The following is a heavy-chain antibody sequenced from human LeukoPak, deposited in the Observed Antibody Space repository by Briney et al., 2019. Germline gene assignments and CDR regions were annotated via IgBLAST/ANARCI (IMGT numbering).Heavy chain of an antibody. V-gene: IGHV3-30-3*01. J-gene: IGHJ4*02. CDR3: ARDTLGAYYYDSSGYYDY. CDR2: ISYDGSNK. Sequence: PGGSLRLSCAASGFTFSSYAMHWVRQAPGKGLEWVAVISYDGSNKYYADSVKGRFTISRDNSKNTLYLQMNSLRAEDTAVYYCARDTLGAYYYDSSGYYDYWGQGALVTVSS. D-gene: IGHD3-22*01. CDR1: GFTFSSYA.